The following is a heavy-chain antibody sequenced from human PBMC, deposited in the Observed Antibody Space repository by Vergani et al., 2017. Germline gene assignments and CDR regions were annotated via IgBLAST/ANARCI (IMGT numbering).Heavy chain of an antibody. J-gene: IGHJ4*02. CDR2: IGVSDNSI. CDR3: VRYPDYSTFDS. Sequence: DVRLVESGGGVVQPGGSLRLSCAASGFTCSAYSMNWVRQTPGKGLERISYIGVSDNSIYYADSVMGRFSNSRDNARNLLFLQMNSLRADDSALYFCVRYPDYSTFDSWGQGTLVTVS. CDR1: GFTCSAYS. D-gene: IGHD4-11*01. V-gene: IGHV3-48*01.